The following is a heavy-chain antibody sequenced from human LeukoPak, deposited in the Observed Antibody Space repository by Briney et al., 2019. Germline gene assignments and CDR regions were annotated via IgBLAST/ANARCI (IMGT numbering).Heavy chain of an antibody. V-gene: IGHV3-43*01. CDR1: GFTFSSYT. D-gene: IGHD6-6*01. Sequence: QPGGSLRLSCAASGFTFSSYTMHWVRQAPGKGLEWVSLISWDGGSTYYADSVKGRFTISRDNSKNSLYLQMNSLRTEDTALYYCAKDIGSSLVGGEFDYWGQGTLVTVSS. J-gene: IGHJ4*02. CDR2: ISWDGGST. CDR3: AKDIGSSLVGGEFDY.